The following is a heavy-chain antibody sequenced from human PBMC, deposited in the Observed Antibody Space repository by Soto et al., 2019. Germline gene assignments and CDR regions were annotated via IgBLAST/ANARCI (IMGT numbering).Heavy chain of an antibody. Sequence: QVPLVQSGAEVKKPGASVKVSCKTSGYTFITYAIHWVRQAPGQSLEWMGWINTHNANTKYSQKFQGRLTITSDTSATTAYMELNSLRSEDTAVYYCARDLTTVTHPFDYWGQGTQVTVSS. D-gene: IGHD4-17*01. V-gene: IGHV1-3*04. CDR3: ARDLTTVTHPFDY. J-gene: IGHJ4*02. CDR2: INTHNANT. CDR1: GYTFITYA.